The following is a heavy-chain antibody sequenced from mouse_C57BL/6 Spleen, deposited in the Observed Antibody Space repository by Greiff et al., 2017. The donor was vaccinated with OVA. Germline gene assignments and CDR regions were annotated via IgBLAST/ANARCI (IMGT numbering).Heavy chain of an antibody. Sequence: EVQLQQSGPELVKPGASVKISCKASGYTFTDYYMNWVKQSHGKSLEWIGDINPNNGGTSYNQKFKGKATLTVDKSSSTAYMELRSLTSEDSAVYYCARVERGVYYGSSYYFDYWGQGTTLTVSS. J-gene: IGHJ2*01. CDR3: ARVERGVYYGSSYYFDY. D-gene: IGHD1-1*01. CDR2: INPNNGGT. CDR1: GYTFTDYY. V-gene: IGHV1-26*01.